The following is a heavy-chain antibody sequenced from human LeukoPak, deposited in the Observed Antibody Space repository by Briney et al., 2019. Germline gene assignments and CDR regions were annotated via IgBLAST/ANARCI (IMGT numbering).Heavy chain of an antibody. CDR2: ISSSSSTI. J-gene: IGHJ4*02. CDR3: ARRGGRDGYNFDY. D-gene: IGHD5-24*01. CDR1: GFTFSSYS. V-gene: IGHV3-48*01. Sequence: GGSLRLSCAASGFTFSSYSMNWVRQAPGKGLEWVSYISSSSSTIYYADSVKGRFTISRDNAKNSLYLQMNSLRAEDTAVYYCARRGGRDGYNFDYWGQGTLVTVSS.